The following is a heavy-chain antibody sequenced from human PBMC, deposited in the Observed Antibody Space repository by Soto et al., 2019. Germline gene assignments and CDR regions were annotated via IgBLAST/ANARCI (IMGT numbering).Heavy chain of an antibody. CDR1: GVTFSSYG. CDR2: IWYDGSNK. Sequence: PGGSLRLSCAASGVTFSSYGMHWVRQAPGKGLEWVAVIWYDGSNKYYADSVKGRFTISRDNSKNTLYLQMNSLRAEDTAVYYCARDLTTVTTRYFDYWGQGTLVTVSS. V-gene: IGHV3-33*01. D-gene: IGHD4-17*01. CDR3: ARDLTTVTTRYFDY. J-gene: IGHJ4*02.